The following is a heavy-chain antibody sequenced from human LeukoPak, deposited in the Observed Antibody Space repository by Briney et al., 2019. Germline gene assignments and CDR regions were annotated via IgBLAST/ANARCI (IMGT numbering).Heavy chain of an antibody. CDR2: IFPSGHS. CDR1: GGSVSGYF. CDR3: ARYSSSSGWFDP. V-gene: IGHV4-4*07. J-gene: IGHJ5*02. Sequence: SETLSLTCTVSGGSVSGYFWNWIRQPAGMGLEWIGRIFPSGHSDYNPSLKNRVTLSEDTSKNQFSLRLSSVTPADTAVYYCARYSSSSGWFDPWGPGTLVAVSS. D-gene: IGHD6-6*01.